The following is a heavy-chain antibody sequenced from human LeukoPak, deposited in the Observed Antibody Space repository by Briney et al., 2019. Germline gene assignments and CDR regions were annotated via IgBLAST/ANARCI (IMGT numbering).Heavy chain of an antibody. CDR2: IYTSGST. V-gene: IGHV4-4*07. Sequence: PSETLSLTCTVSGGSISSYYWSWIRQPAGKGLEWIGRIYTSGSTNYNPSLKSRVTISVDTSKNQFSLKLSSVTAADTAVYYCAGGFRDTAMASPWGQGTLVTVSS. D-gene: IGHD5-18*01. CDR1: GGSISSYY. J-gene: IGHJ4*02. CDR3: AGGFRDTAMASP.